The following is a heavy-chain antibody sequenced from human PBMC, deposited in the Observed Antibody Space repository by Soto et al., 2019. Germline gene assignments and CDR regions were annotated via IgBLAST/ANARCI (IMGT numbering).Heavy chain of an antibody. J-gene: IGHJ4*02. D-gene: IGHD3-9*01. Sequence: GGSLRLSCAASGFSFSTYGMGWVRQPPGKGLEWVSGISGSGGDTYYADSVKGRFTISRDNSKNTLYLRMNSLRAEDTAVYYCARESFDYDILTGSLNYFDYWGQGTRVTVSS. V-gene: IGHV3-23*01. CDR1: GFSFSTYG. CDR3: ARESFDYDILTGSLNYFDY. CDR2: ISGSGGDT.